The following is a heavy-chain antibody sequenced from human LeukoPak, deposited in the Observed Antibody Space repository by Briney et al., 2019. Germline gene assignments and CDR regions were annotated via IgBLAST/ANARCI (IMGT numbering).Heavy chain of an antibody. CDR2: ISYDGSNK. CDR1: GFTFSSYW. Sequence: PGGSLRLSCAASGFTFSSYWMSWVRQAPGKGLEWVAVISYDGSNKYYADSVKGRFTISRDNSKNTPYLQMNSLRAEDTAVYYCAKGIVVVTAIRPGVSHYYGMDVWGQGTTVTVSS. J-gene: IGHJ6*02. V-gene: IGHV3-30*18. CDR3: AKGIVVVTAIRPGVSHYYGMDV. D-gene: IGHD2-21*02.